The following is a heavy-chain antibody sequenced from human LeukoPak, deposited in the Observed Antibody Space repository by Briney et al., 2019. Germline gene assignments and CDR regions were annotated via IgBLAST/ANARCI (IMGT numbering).Heavy chain of an antibody. CDR1: GFTFSSYS. V-gene: IGHV3-21*01. J-gene: IGHJ4*02. Sequence: GGSPRLSCAASGFTFSSYSMNWVRQAPGKGLEWVSSISSSSSYIYYADSVKGRFTISRDNAKNSLYLQMNSLRAEDTAVYYCARERRPPEAFDYWGQGTLVTVSS. CDR3: ARERRPPEAFDY. CDR2: ISSSSSYI.